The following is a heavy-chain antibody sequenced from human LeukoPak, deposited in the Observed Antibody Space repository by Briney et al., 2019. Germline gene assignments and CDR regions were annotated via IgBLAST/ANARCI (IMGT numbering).Heavy chain of an antibody. CDR1: GYTFTSYG. J-gene: IGHJ4*02. D-gene: IGHD3-9*01. V-gene: IGHV1-18*01. Sequence: GASVKVSCKASGYTFTSYGISWVRQAPGQGLEWMRWISAYNGNTNYAQKLQGRVTMTTDTSTSTAYMELRSLRSDDTAVYYCARVRNQFLTGYSPQLFDYWGQGTLVTVSS. CDR3: ARVRNQFLTGYSPQLFDY. CDR2: ISAYNGNT.